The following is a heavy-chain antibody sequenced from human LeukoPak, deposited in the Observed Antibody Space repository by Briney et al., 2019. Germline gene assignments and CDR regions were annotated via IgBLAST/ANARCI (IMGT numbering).Heavy chain of an antibody. D-gene: IGHD6-19*01. Sequence: QPGRSLRLSCTASGFTFGDYAMSWVRQAPGKGLERVGFIRSKAYGGTTEYAASVKGRFTISRDDSKSIAYLQMNSLKTEDTAVYYCTREGGKQWLVQDYFDYWGQGTLVTVSS. CDR1: GFTFGDYA. CDR2: IRSKAYGGTT. V-gene: IGHV3-49*04. J-gene: IGHJ4*02. CDR3: TREGGKQWLVQDYFDY.